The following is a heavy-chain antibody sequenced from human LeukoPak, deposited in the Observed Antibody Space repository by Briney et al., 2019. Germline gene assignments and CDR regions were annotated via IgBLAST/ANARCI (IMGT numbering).Heavy chain of an antibody. CDR2: IDYRGST. J-gene: IGHJ6*02. V-gene: IGHV4-59*08. Sequence: SETLSLTCTVSGGSMNNYYWSWIRQPPGKGMEYIGSIDYRGSTKYSPSLKSRVTISVDTSKNQFSLKLSSVTAADTAVYYCARLIVIGPTYYYYGMDVWGQGTTVTVSS. CDR1: GGSMNNYY. D-gene: IGHD3-16*02. CDR3: ARLIVIGPTYYYYGMDV.